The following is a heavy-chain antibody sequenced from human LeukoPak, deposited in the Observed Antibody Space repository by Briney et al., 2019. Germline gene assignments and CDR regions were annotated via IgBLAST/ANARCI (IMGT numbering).Heavy chain of an antibody. V-gene: IGHV4-34*01. D-gene: IGHD4-17*01. Sequence: SETLSLTCAVYGGSFSGYYWSWIRQPPGKGLEWIGEINHSGSTNYNPSLKSRVTISVDTSKNQFSLKLSSVTAADTAVYYCARDRSYGFKGYYYYGMDVWGQGTTVTVSS. J-gene: IGHJ6*02. CDR2: INHSGST. CDR3: ARDRSYGFKGYYYYGMDV. CDR1: GGSFSGYY.